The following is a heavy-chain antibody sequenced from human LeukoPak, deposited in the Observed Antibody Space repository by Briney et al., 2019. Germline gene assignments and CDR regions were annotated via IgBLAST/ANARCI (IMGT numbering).Heavy chain of an antibody. J-gene: IGHJ4*02. CDR1: GFTFSNYA. CDR3: AKGKDTYNYDSSGYYFGEY. Sequence: GGSLRLSCAASGFTFSNYAMSWVRQAPGKGLEWDSAMSGSGASTFYADSVKGRFTISRDNSKNTVYLQMNSLRAEDTALYYCAKGKDTYNYDSSGYYFGEYWGQGTLVTVST. V-gene: IGHV3-23*01. CDR2: MSGSGAST. D-gene: IGHD3-22*01.